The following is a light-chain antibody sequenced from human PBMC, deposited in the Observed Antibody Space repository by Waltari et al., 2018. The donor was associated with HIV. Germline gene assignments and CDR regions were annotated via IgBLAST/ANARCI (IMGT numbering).Light chain of an antibody. J-gene: IGLJ2*01. V-gene: IGLV1-44*01. Sequence: QSVLTQPPSASGTPGQRVTISCSGRRSNIGSNSVNWYQQLPGTAPKLLISDDNRRPSGVPDRFSGSKSGTSASLAISGLQSEDEADYYCAAWDDNVNGLFGGGTKLTVL. CDR1: RSNIGSNS. CDR3: AAWDDNVNGL. CDR2: DDN.